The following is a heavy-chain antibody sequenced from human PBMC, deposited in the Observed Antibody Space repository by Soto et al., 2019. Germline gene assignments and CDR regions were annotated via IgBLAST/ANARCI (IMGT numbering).Heavy chain of an antibody. D-gene: IGHD3-16*01. J-gene: IGHJ5*02. Sequence: ASVKVSCKASGYSFTNNDVTWVRQATGQGLEWMGWMNPGSGDTGYAQKFQGRVTMTRDVSIATAYMELSSLRSDDTAIYYCARMATFGSLNWFDPWGQGTLVTVSS. V-gene: IGHV1-8*01. CDR1: GYSFTNND. CDR2: MNPGSGDT. CDR3: ARMATFGSLNWFDP.